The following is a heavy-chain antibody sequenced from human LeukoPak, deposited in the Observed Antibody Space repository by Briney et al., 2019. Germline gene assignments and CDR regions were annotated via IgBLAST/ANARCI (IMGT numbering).Heavy chain of an antibody. J-gene: IGHJ4*02. CDR2: MNPNSGNT. V-gene: IGHV1-8*01. CDR3: AREYRHQPD. CDR1: GYTFISYD. D-gene: IGHD2-2*01. Sequence: ASVKVSCKASGYTFISYDINWVRQATGQGLEWMGWMNPNSGNTGYAQKFQGRFTMTWDTSISTAYMELTSLRSEDTAVYYCAREYRHQPDWGQGTLVTVSS.